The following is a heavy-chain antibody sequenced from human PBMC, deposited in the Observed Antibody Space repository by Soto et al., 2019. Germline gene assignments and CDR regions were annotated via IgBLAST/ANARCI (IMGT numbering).Heavy chain of an antibody. CDR1: GFTFSRYT. J-gene: IGHJ4*02. Sequence: GGSLRLSCAASGFTFSRYTMSWVRLAPGKGLEWVSSISKSDSYIYYADSVKGRFTISRDNTKNSLYLQMNSLRVEDTAVYYCARDRVYCTTTTCSLDYWGQGTLVTVSS. V-gene: IGHV3-21*01. CDR3: ARDRVYCTTTTCSLDY. CDR2: ISKSDSYI. D-gene: IGHD2-2*01.